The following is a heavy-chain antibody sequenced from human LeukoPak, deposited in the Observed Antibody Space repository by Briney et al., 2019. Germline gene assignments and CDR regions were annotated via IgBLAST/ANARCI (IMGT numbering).Heavy chain of an antibody. V-gene: IGHV4-59*01. CDR2: VSSIETT. D-gene: IGHD6-13*01. Sequence: SETLSLTCTVSGDSISSYYWSWLRQPPGKRLEWIGYVSSIETTNYNPSLKSRVTISVDTSKNQFSLDLSSVTAADTAVYYCASRTGSSSTFHYWGQGTLVTVSS. CDR1: GDSISSYY. CDR3: ASRTGSSSTFHY. J-gene: IGHJ4*02.